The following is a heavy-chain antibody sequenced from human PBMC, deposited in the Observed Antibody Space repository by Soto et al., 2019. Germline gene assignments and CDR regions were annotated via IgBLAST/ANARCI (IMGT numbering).Heavy chain of an antibody. J-gene: IGHJ5*01. V-gene: IGHV4-34*01. D-gene: IGHD1-1*01. CDR3: ARTRNRWFDS. CDR1: GDSFRDYY. CDR2: IDPSGRT. Sequence: SETLSLTCVVSGDSFRDYYWSWIRQSPGVGLEWIGEIDPSGRTEYNPSLRGRVTLSVDTSKNQFSLTLSTMTAADTAVYYCARTRNRWFDSWGQGTLVTVSS.